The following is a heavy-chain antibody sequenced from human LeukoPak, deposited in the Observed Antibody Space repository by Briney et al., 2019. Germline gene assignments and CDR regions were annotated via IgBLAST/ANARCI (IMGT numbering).Heavy chain of an antibody. CDR3: VRVSGFCTNGVCPSFDP. CDR1: GFTFSSYA. D-gene: IGHD2-8*01. J-gene: IGHJ5*02. CDR2: ISGSGGST. V-gene: IGHV3-23*01. Sequence: GGSLRLSCAASGFTFSSYAMSWVRQAPGKGLEWVSAISGSGGSTYYADSVKGRFTISRDNSKNTLYLQMNSLRTEDTAVYYCVRVSGFCTNGVCPSFDPWGQGTLVTVSS.